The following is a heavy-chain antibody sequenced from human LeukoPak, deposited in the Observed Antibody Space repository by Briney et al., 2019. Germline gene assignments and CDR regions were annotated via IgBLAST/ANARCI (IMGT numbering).Heavy chain of an antibody. Sequence: ASVKVSCKASGFTFNPYYIHWVRQAPGQGLEWVRWINPNSGGTNYAQKFQGRVTMTRDTSISTAYMELSRLRSDDTAVYYCARIYDSSGYSEYYLDYWGQGTLVTVSS. CDR1: GFTFNPYY. J-gene: IGHJ4*02. CDR2: INPNSGGT. CDR3: ARIYDSSGYSEYYLDY. V-gene: IGHV1-2*02. D-gene: IGHD3-22*01.